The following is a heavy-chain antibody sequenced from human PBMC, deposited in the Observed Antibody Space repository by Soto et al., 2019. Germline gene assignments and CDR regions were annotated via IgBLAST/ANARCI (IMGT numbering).Heavy chain of an antibody. CDR3: ARDPVTFRNGGSSSPYPLYYMDV. V-gene: IGHV1-2*04. CDR2: INPNSGGT. J-gene: IGHJ6*03. CDR1: GYTFTGYY. D-gene: IGHD6-13*01. Sequence: ASVKVSCKASGYTFTGYYMHWVRQAPGQGLEWMGWINPNSGGTNYAQKFRGWVTMTRDTSISTAYMELSRLRSDDTAVYYCARDPVTFRNGGSSSPYPLYYMDVWGKGTTVTVPS.